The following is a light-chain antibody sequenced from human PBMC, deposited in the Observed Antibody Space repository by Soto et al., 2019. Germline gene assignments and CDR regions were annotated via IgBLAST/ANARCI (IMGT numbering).Light chain of an antibody. CDR1: KNDIGVYAF. V-gene: IGLV2-8*01. J-gene: IGLJ1*01. Sequence: QSALTQPPSASGSPGQSVTISCTGTKNDIGVYAFVSWYQHHPGKAPRLIIYEVVQRPSGVPDRFSGSKSGNTASLTVSGLQAADEADDFCKSYAGSNTYVFGSGTKVTVL. CDR3: KSYAGSNTYV. CDR2: EVV.